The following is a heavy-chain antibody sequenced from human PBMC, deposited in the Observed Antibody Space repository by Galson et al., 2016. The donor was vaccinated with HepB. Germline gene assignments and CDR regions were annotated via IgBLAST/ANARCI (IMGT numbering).Heavy chain of an antibody. V-gene: IGHV4-31*03. CDR1: GGSISSGGYY. Sequence: TLSLTCTVSGGSISSGGYYWSWIRQHPGKGLEWIGYCYHSGSTYYNPSLKSRVSISVDTSKNQFSLRLSSVTAADTAVYYCARDRSSGSGNFGYWGQGTLVTVSS. CDR3: ARDRSSGSGNFGY. CDR2: CYHSGST. J-gene: IGHJ4*02. D-gene: IGHD3-10*01.